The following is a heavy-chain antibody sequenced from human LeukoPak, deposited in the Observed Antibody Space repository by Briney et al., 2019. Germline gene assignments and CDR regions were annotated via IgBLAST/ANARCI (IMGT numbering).Heavy chain of an antibody. CDR1: GGSFSGYY. V-gene: IGHV4-34*01. CDR3: ARGIAVAVDYYYYYMDV. Sequence: PAETLSLTCVVYGGSFSGYYWSCIRQAPGKGLEWVGEISHGGITKYNPSLTSRVTISVASSTKQLSLNLSSVTAADTAVYSCARGIAVAVDYYYYYMDVWGKGTTVTVSS. J-gene: IGHJ6*03. CDR2: ISHGGIT. D-gene: IGHD6-19*01.